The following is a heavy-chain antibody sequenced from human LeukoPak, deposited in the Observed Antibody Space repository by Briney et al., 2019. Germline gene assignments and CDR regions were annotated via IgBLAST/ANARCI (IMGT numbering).Heavy chain of an antibody. D-gene: IGHD3-3*01. V-gene: IGHV3-74*01. Sequence: PGGSLSLSCAATGFTFSSYWLHWVRQAPGKGLTWVSRINTDGSRINYADSVKGRFTSSRDNAKNTLYLQMNSLRVEDTAVYFCARGGPVKSIYDPHWYDPWGQGTQVTVSS. CDR3: ARGGPVKSIYDPHWYDP. J-gene: IGHJ5*02. CDR2: INTDGSRI. CDR1: GFTFSSYW.